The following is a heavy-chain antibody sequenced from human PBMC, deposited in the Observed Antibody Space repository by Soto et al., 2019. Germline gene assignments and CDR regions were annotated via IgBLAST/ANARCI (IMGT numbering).Heavy chain of an antibody. V-gene: IGHV4-4*07. CDR3: ASSRGYSYGSNFDY. Sequence: SETLSLTCTVSGGSISSYYWSWIRQPAGKGLEWIGRIYTSGSTNYNPSLKSRVTMSVDTSKNQFSLRLSSVTAADTAVYYCASSRGYSYGSNFDYWGQGTLVTVSS. D-gene: IGHD5-18*01. CDR2: IYTSGST. CDR1: GGSISSYY. J-gene: IGHJ4*02.